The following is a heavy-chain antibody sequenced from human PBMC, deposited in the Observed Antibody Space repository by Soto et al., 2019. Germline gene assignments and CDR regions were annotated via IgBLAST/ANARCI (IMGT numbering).Heavy chain of an antibody. CDR2: IYYSGST. CDR3: AALYYDILTGPYGMDV. V-gene: IGHV4-59*01. CDR1: GGSISSYY. Sequence: SETLSLTCTVSGGSISSYYWSRIRQPPGKGLEWIGYIYYSGSTNYNPSLKSRVTISVDTSKNQFSLKLSSVTAADTAVYYCAALYYDILTGPYGMDVWGQGTTVT. J-gene: IGHJ6*02. D-gene: IGHD3-9*01.